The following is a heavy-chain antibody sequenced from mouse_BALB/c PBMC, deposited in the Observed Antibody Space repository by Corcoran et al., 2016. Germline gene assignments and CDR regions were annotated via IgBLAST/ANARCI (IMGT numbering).Heavy chain of an antibody. CDR1: GFNIKDTY. CDR2: IDPANGNT. CDR3: ARWDWYFDF. J-gene: IGHJ1*01. V-gene: IGHV14-3*02. Sequence: EVQLQQSGAELVKPGASVKLSCTASGFNIKDTYMHWVKQRPEQGLEWSGRIDPANGNTKYDPKFQGKATITADTSSNTDYLQLSSLTSEDTAVDYCARWDWYFDFWGAGTTVTVSS.